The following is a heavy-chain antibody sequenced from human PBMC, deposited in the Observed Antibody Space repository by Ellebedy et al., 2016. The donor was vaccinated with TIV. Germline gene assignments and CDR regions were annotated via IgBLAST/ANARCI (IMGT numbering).Heavy chain of an antibody. D-gene: IGHD3-10*01. CDR2: IYQTGYT. CDR1: GGSITSTSHY. V-gene: IGHV4-39*01. CDR3: ARPSRDYGSGTHFDP. J-gene: IGHJ5*02. Sequence: SETLSLTXRVPGGSITSTSHYWGWIRQPPGKGLEWIGSIYQTGYTQYSPSLKSRVTISVDTSNNEFSLSLSSVTGADTAVYYCARPSRDYGSGTHFDPWGPGTLVIVSS.